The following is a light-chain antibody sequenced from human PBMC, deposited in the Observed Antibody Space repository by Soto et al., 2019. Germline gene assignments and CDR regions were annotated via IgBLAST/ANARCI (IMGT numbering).Light chain of an antibody. CDR2: KAS. J-gene: IGKJ1*01. V-gene: IGKV1-5*03. CDR1: QNIDNW. CDR3: QQYYTNSQAS. Sequence: DVQMTQSPSTLSASVGDRVTITCRASQNIDNWLARYQQKLGKAPKLLIYKASNLETGVPSRFSGSGSGTEFSLTISNLEPDDFATYHCQQYYTNSQASFGQGTKVEI.